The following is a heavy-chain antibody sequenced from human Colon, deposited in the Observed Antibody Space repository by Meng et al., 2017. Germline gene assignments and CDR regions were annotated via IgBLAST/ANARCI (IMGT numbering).Heavy chain of an antibody. Sequence: PSETLPLTCTPLGGSVSSPRYYWSWIRQTPGKGLEWIGYVYYTGSANYNPSLKSRVTISVDTSKNHFSLNLTSVTAADTAVYYCARGRGSYSSIDFWGQGTLVTVSS. CDR2: VYYTGSA. CDR1: GGSVSSPRYY. D-gene: IGHD1-26*01. V-gene: IGHV4-61*03. J-gene: IGHJ4*02. CDR3: ARGRGSYSSIDF.